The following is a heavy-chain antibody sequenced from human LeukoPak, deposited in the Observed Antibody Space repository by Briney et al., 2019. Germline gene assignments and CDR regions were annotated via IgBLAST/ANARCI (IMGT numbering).Heavy chain of an antibody. CDR2: ISGSGDTT. V-gene: IGHV3-23*01. D-gene: IGHD2-15*01. Sequence: PGGSLRLSCTASGFTFSSYSMSWVRQGPGTGLEWVSAISGSGDTTFYADSVKGRFTISRDNAKSSLSLQMNSLRDEDTGMYYCARDLHSQTMDVWGQGTTVTVSS. CDR1: GFTFSSYS. J-gene: IGHJ6*02. CDR3: ARDLHSQTMDV.